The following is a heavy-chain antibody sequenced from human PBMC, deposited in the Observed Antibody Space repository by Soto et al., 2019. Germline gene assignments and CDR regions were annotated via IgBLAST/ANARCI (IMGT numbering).Heavy chain of an antibody. CDR3: TGDVEGDDAFDI. CDR2: IRSKAYGGTT. CDR1: GFTFGDYA. V-gene: IGHV3-49*03. J-gene: IGHJ3*02. D-gene: IGHD1-26*01. Sequence: GGSLRLSCTASGFTFGDYAMSWFRQAPGKGLEWVGFIRSKAYGGTTEYAASVKGRFTISRDDSKSIAYLQMNSLKTEDTAVYYCTGDVEGDDAFDIWGQGTMVTVSS.